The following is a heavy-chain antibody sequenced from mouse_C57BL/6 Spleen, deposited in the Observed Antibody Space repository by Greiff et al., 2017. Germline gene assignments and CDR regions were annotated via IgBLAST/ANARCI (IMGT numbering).Heavy chain of an antibody. J-gene: IGHJ1*03. Sequence: VQLQQSGPELVKPGASVKISCKASGYSFTDYNMNWVKQSNGTSLEWIGVINPNYGTTSYNQKFKGKATLTVDQSSSTAYMQLSSLTSEDSAVYYCARSGGYDVSRYWYCDVWGTGTTVTVSS. CDR2: INPNYGTT. D-gene: IGHD2-2*01. V-gene: IGHV1-39*01. CDR3: ARSGGYDVSRYWYCDV. CDR1: GYSFTDYN.